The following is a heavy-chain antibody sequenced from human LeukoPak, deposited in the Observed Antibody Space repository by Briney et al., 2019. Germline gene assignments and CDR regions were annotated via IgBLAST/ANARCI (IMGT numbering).Heavy chain of an antibody. CDR3: ARGYYDSSGYYSILWFDY. J-gene: IGHJ4*02. Sequence: SVKVSCKASGGTFSSYAISWVRQAPGQGLEWMGGIIPIFGTANYAQKFQGRVTITADKSTSTAYMELSSLRSEDTAVYYCARGYYDSSGYYSILWFDYWGQGTLVTVSS. D-gene: IGHD3-22*01. V-gene: IGHV1-69*06. CDR1: GGTFSSYA. CDR2: IIPIFGTA.